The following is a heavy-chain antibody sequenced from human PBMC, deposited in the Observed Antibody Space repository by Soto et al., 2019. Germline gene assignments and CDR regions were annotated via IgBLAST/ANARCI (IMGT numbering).Heavy chain of an antibody. D-gene: IGHD6-13*01. V-gene: IGHV3-49*04. Sequence: GSLRLSCTASGFIFGDYAMSWVRQAPGKGLEWVGLIRSRTYGGTTEYAASVKGRFAISRDDSRSIAYLQMNSLNTEDTAMYYCTRHYTGIAASGKGNNDYWGQGTLVTVSS. CDR1: GFIFGDYA. CDR2: IRSRTYGGTT. J-gene: IGHJ4*02. CDR3: TRHYTGIAASGKGNNDY.